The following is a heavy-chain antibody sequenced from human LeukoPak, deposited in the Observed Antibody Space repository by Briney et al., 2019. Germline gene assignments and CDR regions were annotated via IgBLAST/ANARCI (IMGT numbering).Heavy chain of an antibody. J-gene: IGHJ5*02. CDR2: IYHSGST. V-gene: IGHV4-38-2*02. Sequence: PSETLPLTCTVSGYSISSGYYWGWIRQPPGKGLEWIGSIYHSGSTYYNPSLKSRVTISVDTSKNQFSLKLSSVTAADTAVYYCARDSRAYCGGDCYSSGWLDPWGQGTLVTVSS. D-gene: IGHD2-21*01. CDR3: ARDSRAYCGGDCYSSGWLDP. CDR1: GYSISSGYY.